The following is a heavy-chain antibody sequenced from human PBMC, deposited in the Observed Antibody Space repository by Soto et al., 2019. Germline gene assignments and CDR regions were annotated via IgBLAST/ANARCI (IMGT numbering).Heavy chain of an antibody. J-gene: IGHJ3*02. V-gene: IGHV1-69*13. CDR2: IIPIFGTA. Sequence: GASVKVSCKASGGTFSSYAISWVRQAPGQGLEWMGGIIPIFGTANYAQKFQGRVTITADESTCTAYMELSSLRSEDTAVYYCAPDYYDSSGPGPFDIWGQGTMVTVSS. CDR3: APDYYDSSGPGPFDI. D-gene: IGHD3-22*01. CDR1: GGTFSSYA.